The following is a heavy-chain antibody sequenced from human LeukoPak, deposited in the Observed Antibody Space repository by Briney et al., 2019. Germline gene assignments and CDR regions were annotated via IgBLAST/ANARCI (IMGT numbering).Heavy chain of an antibody. D-gene: IGHD6-19*01. V-gene: IGHV1-46*01. Sequence: ASVKVSCKASGYTFTGYYMHWVRQAPGQGLEWMGIINSSGGTTSYAQKFQGRATMTGDTSTSTVYMELSSLRSEDTAVYYCARGGWYYFDYWGQGTLVTVSS. CDR2: INSSGGTT. CDR1: GYTFTGYY. CDR3: ARGGWYYFDY. J-gene: IGHJ4*02.